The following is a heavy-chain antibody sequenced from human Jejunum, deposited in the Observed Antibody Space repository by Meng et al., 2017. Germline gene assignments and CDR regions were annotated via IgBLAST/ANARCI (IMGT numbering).Heavy chain of an antibody. CDR1: GDSVSSDNYY. Sequence: QGQLQESGQGLVRPSQTLSLTCTVSGDSVSSDNYYWSWIRQPPGQGLEWIGYVYYSGHTDYNPSLKRRVTISIDKSTNQFSLRLSSVTAADTAVYYCARVILYSGSYYFDFWGQGTLVTVSS. CDR3: ARVILYSGSYYFDF. CDR2: VYYSGHT. V-gene: IGHV4-61*01. J-gene: IGHJ4*02. D-gene: IGHD1-26*01.